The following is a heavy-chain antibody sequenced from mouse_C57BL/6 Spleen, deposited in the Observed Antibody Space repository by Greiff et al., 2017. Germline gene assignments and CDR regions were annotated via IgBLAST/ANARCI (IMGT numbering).Heavy chain of an antibody. Sequence: EVKVVESGGGLVKPGGSLKLSCAASGFTFSDYGMHWVRQAPEKGLEWVAYISSGSSTIYYADTVKGRGTISRDNAKNTLFLQMTSLRSEDTAMYYCAKLGRNYAMDYWGQGTSVTVSS. V-gene: IGHV5-17*01. D-gene: IGHD4-1*01. CDR1: GFTFSDYG. CDR3: AKLGRNYAMDY. J-gene: IGHJ4*01. CDR2: ISSGSSTI.